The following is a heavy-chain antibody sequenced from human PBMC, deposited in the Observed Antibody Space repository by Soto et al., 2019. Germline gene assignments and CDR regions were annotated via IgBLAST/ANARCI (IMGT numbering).Heavy chain of an antibody. CDR2: FCYTGST. V-gene: IGHV4-59*01. J-gene: IGHJ5*02. CDR3: AKSHYDSSGYYIIDH. Sequence: PSETLSLTCTVSGGSISGRCWSWVRQSPGKGLEWIGYFCYTGSTNYNPSLKSRVTISVDRSETQCSLKLTSVTAADTAVYYCAKSHYDSSGYYIIDHWGQGTLVTVSS. D-gene: IGHD3-22*01. CDR1: GGSISGRC.